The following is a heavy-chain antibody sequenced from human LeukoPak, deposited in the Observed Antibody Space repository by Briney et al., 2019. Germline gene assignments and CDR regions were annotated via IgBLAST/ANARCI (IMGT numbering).Heavy chain of an antibody. V-gene: IGHV3-66*01. D-gene: IGHD2/OR15-2a*01. CDR2: IYSGGST. J-gene: IGHJ6*02. Sequence: GGSLRLSCAASGFTVSSNYMSWVRQAPGKGLEWVSVIYSGGSTYYADSVKGRFTISRDNSKNTLYLQMNSLRAEDTAVYYCAREYLNIGMDVWGQGTTVTVSS. CDR1: GFTVSSNY. CDR3: AREYLNIGMDV.